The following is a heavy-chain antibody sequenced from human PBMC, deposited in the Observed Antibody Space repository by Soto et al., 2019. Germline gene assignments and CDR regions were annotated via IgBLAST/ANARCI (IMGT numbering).Heavy chain of an antibody. CDR2: MNPNSGNT. CDR3: ARGTANYDFCSGYRAYYYYYMDA. D-gene: IGHD3-3*01. V-gene: IGHV1-8*01. Sequence: QVQLVQSGAEVKKPGASVKVSCKASGYTFTSYDINWVRQATGQGLEWMGWMNPNSGNTGYAQKCQGRVTMTRNTSISTAYMELSSLRSEDTAVYYCARGTANYDFCSGYRAYYYYYMDAWGKGTTVTVSS. J-gene: IGHJ6*03. CDR1: GYTFTSYD.